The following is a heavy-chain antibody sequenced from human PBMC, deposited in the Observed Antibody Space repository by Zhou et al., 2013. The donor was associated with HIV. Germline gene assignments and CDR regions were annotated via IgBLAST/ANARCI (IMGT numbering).Heavy chain of an antibody. CDR3: TTDRQLRQRLDKAFCI. CDR2: FDPEDGGA. CDR1: GYTLANLA. V-gene: IGHV1-24*01. J-gene: IGHJ6*02. Sequence: QVQLLQSGAEVKPPGASVRVSCKVVGYTLANLAIHWVRRPPGQGLEWLGGFDPEDGGALYAQNFTGRVIMAQHTQTDTAYMQIDSLRSDDTAVYYCTTDRQLRQRLDKAFCIWGQGTRVTVS. D-gene: IGHD3-16*01.